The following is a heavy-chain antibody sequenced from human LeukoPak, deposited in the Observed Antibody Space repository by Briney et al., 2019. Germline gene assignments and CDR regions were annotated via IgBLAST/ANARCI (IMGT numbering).Heavy chain of an antibody. V-gene: IGHV3-33*01. CDR2: IWFDGRNK. D-gene: IGHD6-19*01. CDR1: GFTFSNYG. Sequence: GGSLRLSSAASGFTFSNYGMHWVRQAPGKGLEWVALIWFDGRNKFHADSVKGRFTISRDNSKNTLFLQMNSLRAEDTAVYYCAREWGPIAVSGGPGYWGQGALVTVSS. J-gene: IGHJ4*02. CDR3: AREWGPIAVSGGPGY.